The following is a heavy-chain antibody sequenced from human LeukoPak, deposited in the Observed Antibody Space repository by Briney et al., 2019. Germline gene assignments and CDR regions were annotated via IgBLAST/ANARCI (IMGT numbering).Heavy chain of an antibody. CDR3: AKTRYFDWLLNSAFDI. CDR2: ISAGGGST. D-gene: IGHD3-9*01. Sequence: GGSLRLSCAASAFTFSNFAMSWVRQAPGKGLEWVSGISAGGGSTYYADSVKGRFTISRDNSKNTVYLQMNSLRAEDTAVYSCAKTRYFDWLLNSAFDIWGQGTMVTVSS. J-gene: IGHJ3*02. V-gene: IGHV3-23*01. CDR1: AFTFSNFA.